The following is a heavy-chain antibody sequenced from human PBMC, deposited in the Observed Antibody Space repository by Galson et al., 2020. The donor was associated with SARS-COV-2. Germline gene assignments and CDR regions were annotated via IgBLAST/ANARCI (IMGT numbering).Heavy chain of an antibody. CDR3: ARDRVQEYCSSTSCYGEVSYFDL. Sequence: SVKVSCKASGGTFSSYAISWVRQAPGQGLEWMGGIIPIFGTANYAQKFQGRVTITADESTSTAYMELSSLRSEDTAVYYCARDRVQEYCSSTSCYGEVSYFDLWGRGTLVTVSS. CDR1: GGTFSSYA. V-gene: IGHV1-69*13. D-gene: IGHD2-2*01. J-gene: IGHJ2*01. CDR2: IIPIFGTA.